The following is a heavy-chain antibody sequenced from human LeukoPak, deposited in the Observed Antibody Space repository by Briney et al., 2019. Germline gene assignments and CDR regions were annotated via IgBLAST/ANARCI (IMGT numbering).Heavy chain of an antibody. CDR2: INHSGST. Sequence: SETLSLTCAVYGGSFSGYYWSWIRQLPGKGLEWIGEINHSGSTNYNPSLKSRVTISVDTSKNQFSLKLSSVTAADTAVYYCARKGLYQTGTTFSYWGQGTLVTVSS. CDR1: GGSFSGYY. V-gene: IGHV4-34*01. D-gene: IGHD1-1*01. CDR3: ARKGLYQTGTTFSY. J-gene: IGHJ4*02.